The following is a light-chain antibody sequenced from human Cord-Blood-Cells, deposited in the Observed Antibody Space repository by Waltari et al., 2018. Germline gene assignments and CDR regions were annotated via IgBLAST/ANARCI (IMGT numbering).Light chain of an antibody. CDR2: LGS. Sequence: DIVMTQSPLSLPVTPGEPASISCRSSQSLLHSNGYNYLDWYLQNPGQSPQLLIYLGSNRASGVPDRFSGSGSGTDFTLKISRVEAEDVGVYYYMQALQTPYTFGQGTKLEIK. V-gene: IGKV2-28*01. J-gene: IGKJ2*01. CDR1: QSLLHSNGYNY. CDR3: MQALQTPYT.